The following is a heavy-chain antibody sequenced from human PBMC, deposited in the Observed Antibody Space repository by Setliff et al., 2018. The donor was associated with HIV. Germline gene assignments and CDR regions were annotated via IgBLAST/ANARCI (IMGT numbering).Heavy chain of an antibody. J-gene: IGHJ4*02. CDR3: VKDIQRQWAGGFYYDSRPN. V-gene: IGHV3-7*03. CDR1: GFTFSDAW. CDR2: INEDGNKK. Sequence: GGSLRLSCAASGFTFSDAWMTWVRQSPGKGLEWIANINEDGNKKYHAGSVWGRFTISRDNAKNLLYLQMNSLRAEDTAVYYCVKDIQRQWAGGFYYDSRPNWGQGTLVTVSS. D-gene: IGHD3-22*01.